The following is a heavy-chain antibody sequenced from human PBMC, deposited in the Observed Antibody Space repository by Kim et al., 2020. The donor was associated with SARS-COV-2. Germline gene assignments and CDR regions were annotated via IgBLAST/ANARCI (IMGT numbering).Heavy chain of an antibody. CDR3: AKTYGSGNYYVYYSMDV. D-gene: IGHD3-10*01. J-gene: IGHJ6*03. Sequence: GGSLRLSCAASGFTFSDYAMSWVRQAPGKGLEWVSVISGNGGSTYYADSVKGRFTISRDNSKNTLYMQMNNLRAEDTAVYYCAKTYGSGNYYVYYSMDVWGKGTTVTVSS. V-gene: IGHV3-23*01. CDR1: GFTFSDYA. CDR2: ISGNGGST.